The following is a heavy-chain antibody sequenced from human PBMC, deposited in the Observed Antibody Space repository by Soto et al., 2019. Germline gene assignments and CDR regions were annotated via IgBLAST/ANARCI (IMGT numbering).Heavy chain of an antibody. Sequence: ASVKVSCKASGYTFTSYYMHWVRQAPGQGLEWMGIINPSGGSTSYAQKFQGRVTMTRDTSTSTVYMELSSLRSEDTAVYYCARDTREVGATPLEDFQHWGQGTLVTVSS. V-gene: IGHV1-46*01. CDR2: INPSGGST. J-gene: IGHJ1*01. D-gene: IGHD1-26*01. CDR3: ARDTREVGATPLEDFQH. CDR1: GYTFTSYY.